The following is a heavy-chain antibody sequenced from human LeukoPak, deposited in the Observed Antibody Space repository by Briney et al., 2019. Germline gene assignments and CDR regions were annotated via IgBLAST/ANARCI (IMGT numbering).Heavy chain of an antibody. V-gene: IGHV3-48*01. Sequence: PGGSLRLSCAGSGFTFSSYSMNWVRHAPGKGLEWVSYIGHTGSITDYADSVKGRFTISRDNAKNSLYLQMNTLRAEDTAVYYCVRGPYYDINDAFDIWGQGTMVTVSS. CDR2: IGHTGSIT. D-gene: IGHD3-9*01. J-gene: IGHJ3*02. CDR1: GFTFSSYS. CDR3: VRGPYYDINDAFDI.